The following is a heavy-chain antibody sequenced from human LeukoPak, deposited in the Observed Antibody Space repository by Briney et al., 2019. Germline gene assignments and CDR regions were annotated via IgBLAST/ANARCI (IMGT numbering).Heavy chain of an antibody. CDR1: GFTFSRYT. CDR2: ISSSSSYI. D-gene: IGHD2-15*01. V-gene: IGHV3-21*01. J-gene: IGHJ4*02. CDR3: AREGWSTNLDY. Sequence: GGSLRLSCAASGFTFSRYTMNWVRQAPGKGLEWVSSISSSSSYIYYADSVKGRFTISRDNAKNSLYLQMNSLRAEDTAVYYCAREGWSTNLDYWGQGTLVTVSS.